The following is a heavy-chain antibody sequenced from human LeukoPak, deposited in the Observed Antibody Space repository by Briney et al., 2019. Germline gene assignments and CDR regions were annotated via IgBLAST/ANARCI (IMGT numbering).Heavy chain of an antibody. J-gene: IGHJ4*02. CDR1: GGSISSGSYY. CDR3: AREEQWLGNDY. Sequence: SETLSLTCTVSGGSISSGSYYWSWIRQPPGKGLEWTGRIYTSGSTNYNPSLKSRVTISVDTSKNQFSLKLSSVTAADTAVYYCAREEQWLGNDYWGQGTLVTVSS. D-gene: IGHD6-19*01. CDR2: IYTSGST. V-gene: IGHV4-61*02.